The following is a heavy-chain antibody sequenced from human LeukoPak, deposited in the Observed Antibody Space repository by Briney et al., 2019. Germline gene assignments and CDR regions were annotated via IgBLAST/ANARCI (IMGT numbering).Heavy chain of an antibody. CDR3: ARGSDRGYNYGFDY. CDR1: GYGFNSYW. Sequence: PGESLKTSCKGSGYGFNSYWIGWVPQIPGKGLGLLAILYPRGSDTRYTPSFQGQVTISGDRSIGTAYLERSSLKASDTAMYYCARGSDRGYNYGFDYWGQGTVVTVSS. J-gene: IGHJ4*02. V-gene: IGHV5-51*01. D-gene: IGHD5-18*01. CDR2: LYPRGSDT.